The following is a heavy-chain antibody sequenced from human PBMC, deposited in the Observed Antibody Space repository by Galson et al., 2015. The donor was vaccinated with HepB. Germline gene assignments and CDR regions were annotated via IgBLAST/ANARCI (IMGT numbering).Heavy chain of an antibody. CDR3: ARAAGDSSTYANDY. CDR1: GASISGSLYY. V-gene: IGHV4-39*07. Sequence: LSLTCTVSGASISGSLYYWVWVRQPPEKGLEWIGSIYYTGNTYYKSSLKSRVTISADMSKNQFSLKVNSVTAADTAVYYCARAAGDSSTYANDYWGQGALVTVSS. D-gene: IGHD5-18*01. J-gene: IGHJ4*02. CDR2: IYYTGNT.